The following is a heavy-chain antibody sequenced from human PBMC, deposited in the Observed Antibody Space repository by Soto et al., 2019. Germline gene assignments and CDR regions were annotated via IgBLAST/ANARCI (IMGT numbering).Heavy chain of an antibody. D-gene: IGHD1-26*01. V-gene: IGHV1-2*02. J-gene: IGHJ4*02. CDR2: IGPDSGAT. Sequence: ASVKVSCKASGYTFTGHYIHWVRQAPEQGPEWMGEIGPDSGATRYAQKFQGRVTMTRXXXXTXVXMXLXNXSPDXTAVYYCGRGRSGQIVVFYWGQGTSVTVSS. CDR3: GRGRSGQIVVFY. CDR1: GYTFTGHY.